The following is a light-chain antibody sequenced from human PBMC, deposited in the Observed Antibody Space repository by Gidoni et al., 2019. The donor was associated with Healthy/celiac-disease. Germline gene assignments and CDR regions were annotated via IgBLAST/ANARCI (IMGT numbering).Light chain of an antibody. J-gene: IGKJ1*01. CDR2: KAS. CDR3: QQYNSYSWT. Sequence: DIQMTQSPSTLSVSVGDRVTITCRASQSISSWLAWYQHKPGKAPKLLIYKASSLESGVPSRFSGSGSGTEFTLTISSLQPDDFATYYCQQYNSYSWTFGQGTKVEIK. CDR1: QSISSW. V-gene: IGKV1-5*03.